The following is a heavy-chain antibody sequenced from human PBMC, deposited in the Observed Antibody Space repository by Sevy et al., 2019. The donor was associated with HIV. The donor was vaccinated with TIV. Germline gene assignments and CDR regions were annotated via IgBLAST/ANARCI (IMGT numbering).Heavy chain of an antibody. J-gene: IGHJ4*02. V-gene: IGHV3-21*06. CDR3: ARETGAAYYSDTSGFDY. Sequence: GGSLRLSCAASGFTFSSYAMSWVRQAPGKGLEWVSSISSNSKYLYYADSVKGRFTVSRDNARSSLFLQLSDLRAGDTAVYYCARETGAAYYSDTSGFDYWGQGSLVTVSS. D-gene: IGHD3-22*01. CDR2: ISSNSKYL. CDR1: GFTFSSYA.